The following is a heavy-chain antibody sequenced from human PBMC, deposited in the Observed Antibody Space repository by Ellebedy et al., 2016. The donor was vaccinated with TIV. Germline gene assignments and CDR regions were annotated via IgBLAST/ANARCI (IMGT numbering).Heavy chain of an antibody. CDR2: INEDGTKK. V-gene: IGHV3-7*03. CDR1: GFSFRSYW. Sequence: GGSLRLSCAAYGFSFRSYWMSWVRQAPGKGLEWVANINEDGTKKHYVDSVKGRFTISRDNAGNSLYLQMNSLGAEDTAVYYCARDGAYGDYAPGQYGMDVWGQGTTVTVS. CDR3: ARDGAYGDYAPGQYGMDV. D-gene: IGHD4-17*01. J-gene: IGHJ6*02.